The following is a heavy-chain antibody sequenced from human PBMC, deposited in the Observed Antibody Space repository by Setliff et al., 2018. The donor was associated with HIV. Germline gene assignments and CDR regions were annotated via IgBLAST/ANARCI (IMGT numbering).Heavy chain of an antibody. CDR3: VRDRTQQNWGSRGYYYMDV. V-gene: IGHV1-2*02. CDR2: IDPNSGGT. J-gene: IGHJ6*03. D-gene: IGHD7-27*01. Sequence: ASVKVSCKASGSTFNVYYMHWVRQAPGQGLEWMGWIDPNSGGTTYAQKFQGRVTMTRDTSISTVYLELSRLRSDDTAVYYCVRDRTQQNWGSRGYYYMDVWVKGSTVTVSS. CDR1: GSTFNVYY.